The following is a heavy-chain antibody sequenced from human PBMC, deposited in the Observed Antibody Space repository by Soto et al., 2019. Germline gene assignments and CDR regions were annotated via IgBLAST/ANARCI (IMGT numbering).Heavy chain of an antibody. CDR3: ARVQTGYAFDY. CDR2: ISAYNGNT. J-gene: IGHJ4*02. Sequence: QVQLVQSGAEVKKPGASVKVSCKASGYTFTSSGINWVRQAPGQGLEWMGWISAYNGNTHYAKKLQGRVTMTTHTSTSTAYMELRRLRSDETAVYYCARVQTGYAFDYWGQGTLVTVS. CDR1: GYTFTSSG. D-gene: IGHD5-12*01. V-gene: IGHV1-18*01.